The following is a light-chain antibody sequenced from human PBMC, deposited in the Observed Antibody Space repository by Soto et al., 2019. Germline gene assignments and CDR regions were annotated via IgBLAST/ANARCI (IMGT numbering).Light chain of an antibody. J-gene: IGKJ4*01. CDR2: DAS. CDR3: QQRRKWPPLT. V-gene: IGKV3-11*01. Sequence: EIVLTQSPATLSLSPGERATLSCRASQSVSSYLAWYQQKPGQAPRLLIYDASNRATGIPARFSGSGSGTDFTLTISSLEPEDFAVYYCQQRRKWPPLTFGGGKKVDIQ. CDR1: QSVSSY.